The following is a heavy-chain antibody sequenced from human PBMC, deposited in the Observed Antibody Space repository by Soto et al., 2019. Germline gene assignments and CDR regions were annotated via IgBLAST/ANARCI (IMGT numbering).Heavy chain of an antibody. D-gene: IGHD1-26*01. J-gene: IGHJ6*02. CDR1: GFTFSSYD. CDR3: AKGASGSYSIYYYGVDV. CDR2: ISSNSDTI. Sequence: PGGSLRLSCAASGFTFSSYDMNWVRQAPGKGLEWVSYISSNSDTIGYADSVKGRFTISRDNSKNTLYLQMNSLRAEDTAVYYCAKGASGSYSIYYYGVDVWGQGTMVTVSS. V-gene: IGHV3-48*01.